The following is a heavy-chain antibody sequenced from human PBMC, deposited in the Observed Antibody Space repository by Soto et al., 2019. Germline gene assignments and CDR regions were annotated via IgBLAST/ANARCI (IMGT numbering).Heavy chain of an antibody. CDR2: ISGSGGST. J-gene: IGHJ4*02. D-gene: IGHD6-13*01. CDR1: GFTFSNYA. Sequence: GGSLRLSCAASGFTFSNYAMSWVRQAPGKGLEWVSAISGSGGSTWYADSVKGRFTVSSDNSKKTSYLQMNSLRAEDTAVYYCAKEASSMWFPLDYWGQGTLVTVSS. CDR3: AKEASSMWFPLDY. V-gene: IGHV3-23*01.